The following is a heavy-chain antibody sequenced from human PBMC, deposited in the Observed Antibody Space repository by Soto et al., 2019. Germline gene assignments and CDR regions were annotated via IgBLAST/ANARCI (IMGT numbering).Heavy chain of an antibody. Sequence: ASVKVSCKASGYTFTSYGISWVRQAPGQGLEWMGWISAYNGNTNYAQKLQGRVTMTTDTSTSTAYMELRSLRSDDTAVYYCARGRPYYDTPYYFDYWGQGTLVTVSS. CDR1: GYTFTSYG. CDR2: ISAYNGNT. CDR3: ARGRPYYDTPYYFDY. D-gene: IGHD3-9*01. V-gene: IGHV1-18*01. J-gene: IGHJ4*02.